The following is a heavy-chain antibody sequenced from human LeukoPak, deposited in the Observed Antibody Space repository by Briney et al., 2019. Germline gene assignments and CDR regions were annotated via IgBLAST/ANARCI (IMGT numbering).Heavy chain of an antibody. J-gene: IGHJ4*02. CDR1: GFTFSNYE. Sequence: GGSLRLSCEASGFTFSNYEMNWVRQAPGKGLEWVSYIGTGDNKHYADSVKGRFTISRDNSKNTLYLQMNSLRAEDTAVYYCAKDLTVTTPFDYWGQGTLVTVSS. CDR3: AKDLTVTTPFDY. D-gene: IGHD4-17*01. CDR2: IGTGDNK. V-gene: IGHV3-69-1*01.